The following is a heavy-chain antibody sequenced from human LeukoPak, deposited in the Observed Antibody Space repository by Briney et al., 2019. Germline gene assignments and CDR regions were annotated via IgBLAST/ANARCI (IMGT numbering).Heavy chain of an antibody. J-gene: IGHJ4*02. D-gene: IGHD3-22*01. Sequence: GESLKISCKGSGYSFTSYWISWVRQMPGKGLEWMGRIDPSDSYTDYSPSFQGHVTISADKSISTAYLQWSSLKASHTAMYYCARDYYDSSGYQYWGQGTLVTVSS. CDR1: GYSFTSYW. CDR3: ARDYYDSSGYQY. CDR2: IDPSDSYT. V-gene: IGHV5-10-1*01.